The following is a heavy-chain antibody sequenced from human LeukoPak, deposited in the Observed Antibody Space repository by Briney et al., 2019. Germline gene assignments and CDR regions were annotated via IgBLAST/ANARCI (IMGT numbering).Heavy chain of an antibody. V-gene: IGHV5-10-1*01. D-gene: IGHD1-26*01. CDR1: GYSFTSYW. J-gene: IGHJ4*02. CDR3: ARRGWNSGSYPFDY. CDR2: IDPSDSYT. Sequence: GESLQISCQGSGYSFTSYWISWVRQMPGKGLEWMGRIDPSDSYTNYSPSFQGHVTISADKSISTAYLQWGSLKASDTAMYYCARRGWNSGSYPFDYWGQGTLVTVSS.